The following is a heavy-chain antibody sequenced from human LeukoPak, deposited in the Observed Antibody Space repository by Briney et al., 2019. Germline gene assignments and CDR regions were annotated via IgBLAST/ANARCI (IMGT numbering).Heavy chain of an antibody. Sequence: GASVKVSCKASGYTFTDYYIHWVRQAPGQGLEWMGWINPNSGGTNYAQKFQGRVTMTRDTSISTAFLEFIRLTSDDTALYFCARAHDFWGQGTLVSVSS. V-gene: IGHV1-2*02. CDR3: ARAHDF. J-gene: IGHJ4*02. D-gene: IGHD1-1*01. CDR1: GYTFTDYY. CDR2: INPNSGGT.